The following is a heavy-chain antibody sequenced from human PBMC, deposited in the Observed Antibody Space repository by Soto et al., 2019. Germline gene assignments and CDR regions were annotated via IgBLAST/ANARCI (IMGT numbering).Heavy chain of an antibody. CDR1: GFTFSSYG. CDR2: ISYDGSNK. V-gene: IGHV3-30*18. CDR3: AKDGGRAGYYYGMDV. D-gene: IGHD1-26*01. Sequence: AGGSLRLSCAASGFTFSSYGMHWVRQAPGKGLEWVAVISYDGSNKYYADSVKGRFTISRDNSKSTLYLQMNSLRAEDTAVYYCAKDGGRAGYYYGMDVWGQGTTVTVSS. J-gene: IGHJ6*02.